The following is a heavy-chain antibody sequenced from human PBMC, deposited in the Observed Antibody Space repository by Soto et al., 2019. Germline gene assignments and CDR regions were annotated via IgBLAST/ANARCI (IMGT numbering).Heavy chain of an antibody. CDR2: IYYSGDT. D-gene: IGHD3-10*01. Sequence: PSETLSLTCTVSGGSIISSRYYWVWVRQPPGKGLEWIGSIYYSGDTYYNPSLKSRVTISVDTSKNQFSLKLSSVTAADTAVYSCARLPHQWFGELDFDYWGQGTPVTVSS. CDR1: GGSIISSRYY. CDR3: ARLPHQWFGELDFDY. J-gene: IGHJ4*02. V-gene: IGHV4-39*01.